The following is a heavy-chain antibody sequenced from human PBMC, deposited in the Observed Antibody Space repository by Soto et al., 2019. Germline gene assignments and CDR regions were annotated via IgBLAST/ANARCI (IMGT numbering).Heavy chain of an antibody. V-gene: IGHV1-69*13. CDR1: GGTFSSYA. Sequence: GASVKVSCKASGGTFSSYAISWVRQAPGQGLEWMGGIIPIFGTANYAQKFQGRVTITADESTSTAYMELSSLRSEDTAVYYCARAYWHHTWGSIPAAFDPWGQGTLVTVSS. D-gene: IGHD3-16*01. CDR3: ARAYWHHTWGSIPAAFDP. CDR2: IIPIFGTA. J-gene: IGHJ5*02.